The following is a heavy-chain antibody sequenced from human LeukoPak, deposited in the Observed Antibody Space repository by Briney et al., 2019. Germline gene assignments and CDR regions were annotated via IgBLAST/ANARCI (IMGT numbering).Heavy chain of an antibody. CDR1: GGSISSSSYY. D-gene: IGHD5-24*01. CDR2: IYYDGST. J-gene: IGHJ6*02. V-gene: IGHV4-39*07. CDR3: ARGIGYTALYYYYYGMDV. Sequence: SETLSLTCTVSGGSISSSSYYWAWIRQPPGKGLEWIGSIYYDGSTYYIPSLKSRVTISSDTSKNQFSLKLSSVTAADTAVYYCARGIGYTALYYYYYGMDVWGQGITVTVSS.